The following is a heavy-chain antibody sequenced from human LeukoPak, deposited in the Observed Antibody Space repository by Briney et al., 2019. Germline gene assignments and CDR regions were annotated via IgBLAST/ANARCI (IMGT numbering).Heavy chain of an antibody. Sequence: GGSLRLSCAASRFTFSNYWMSWVRQAPGKGLEWVANIKEDGSEKYYVDSVKGRFTTSRDNAKNSLYLQMNSLRVEDTAVYYCARARVSAVVVANYYYYYMDVWGKGTTVTVSS. J-gene: IGHJ6*03. D-gene: IGHD2-2*01. CDR3: ARARVSAVVVANYYYYYMDV. CDR2: IKEDGSEK. V-gene: IGHV3-7*01. CDR1: RFTFSNYW.